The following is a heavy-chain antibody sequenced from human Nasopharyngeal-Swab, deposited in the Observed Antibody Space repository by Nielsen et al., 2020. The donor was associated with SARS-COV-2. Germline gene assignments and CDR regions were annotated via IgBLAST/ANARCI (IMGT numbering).Heavy chain of an antibody. V-gene: IGHV3-48*02. CDR3: VREFEATGATYLDY. Sequence: GESLKISCAASGFAFTDYSMDWVRQAPGKRLEWVSYITSSSSTRYYADSVKGRFTVSRDNAKNSLYLQMSSLRDEDTAVYYCVREFEATGATYLDYWGLGTLVTVSS. CDR1: GFAFTDYS. CDR2: ITSSSSTR. D-gene: IGHD1-26*01. J-gene: IGHJ4*02.